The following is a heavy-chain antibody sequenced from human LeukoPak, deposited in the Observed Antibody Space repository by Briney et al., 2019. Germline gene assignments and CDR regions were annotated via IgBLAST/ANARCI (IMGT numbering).Heavy chain of an antibody. Sequence: PGGSLRLSCAASGFTFSSYAMHWVRQAPGKGLEWVAVISYDGSNKYYADSVKGRFTISRDNSKNTLYLQMNSLRAEDTAVYYCARDVKSFVVVVTIDYWGQGTLVTVSS. J-gene: IGHJ4*02. CDR3: ARDVKSFVVVVTIDY. V-gene: IGHV3-30*04. CDR2: ISYDGSNK. D-gene: IGHD3-22*01. CDR1: GFTFSSYA.